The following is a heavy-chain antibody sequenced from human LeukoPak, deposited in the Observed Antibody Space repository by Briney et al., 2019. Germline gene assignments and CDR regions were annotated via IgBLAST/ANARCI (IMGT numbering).Heavy chain of an antibody. V-gene: IGHV4-59*01. CDR1: GGSISSYY. CDR3: ARQYSSGWYSVHYYYYMDV. J-gene: IGHJ6*03. Sequence: SETLSLTCTVSGGSISSYYWGWIRQPPGKGLEWIGYIYYSGSTNYNPSLKSRVTISVDTSKNQFSLKLSSVTAADTAVYYCARQYSSGWYSVHYYYYMDVWGKGTTVTVSS. D-gene: IGHD6-19*01. CDR2: IYYSGST.